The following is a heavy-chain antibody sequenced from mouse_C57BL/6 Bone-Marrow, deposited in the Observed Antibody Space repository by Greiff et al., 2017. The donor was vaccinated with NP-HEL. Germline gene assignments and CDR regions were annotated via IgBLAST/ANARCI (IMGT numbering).Heavy chain of an antibody. J-gene: IGHJ2*01. CDR3: ARREITTVVAKDY. V-gene: IGHV1-55*01. CDR1: GYTFTSYW. Sequence: VQLQQPGAELVKPGASVKMSCKASGYTFTSYWITWVKQRPGQGLEWIGDIYPGSGSTNYNEKFKSKATLTVDTSSSTACMQLSSLTSEDSAVYYCARREITTVVAKDYWGQGTTLTVSS. D-gene: IGHD1-1*01. CDR2: IYPGSGST.